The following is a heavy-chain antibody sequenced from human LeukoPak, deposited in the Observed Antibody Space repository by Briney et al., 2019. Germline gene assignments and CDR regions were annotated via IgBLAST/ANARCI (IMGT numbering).Heavy chain of an antibody. J-gene: IGHJ4*02. Sequence: PGGSLRLSCAASGFTFSSYGMHWVRQAPGKGLEWVAVISYDGSNKYYADSVKGRFTISRDNSKNTLYLQMNRLRAGDTAVYYCGKVGPTGTIFGVVTYWGQGTLVTVSS. D-gene: IGHD3-3*01. CDR1: GFTFSSYG. V-gene: IGHV3-30*18. CDR2: ISYDGSNK. CDR3: GKVGPTGTIFGVVTY.